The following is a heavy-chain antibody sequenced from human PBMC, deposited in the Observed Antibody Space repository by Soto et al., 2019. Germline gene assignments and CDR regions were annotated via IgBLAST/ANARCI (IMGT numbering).Heavy chain of an antibody. CDR1: GFSLSKARMG. CDR3: AHSHSSGWYSFPYFDY. CDR2: IYWDDDK. V-gene: IGHV2-5*02. Sequence: SGPTLVNPTETLTLTCSVSGFSLSKARMGVSWIRQPPGKALEWLALIYWDDDKRYSPSLKSRLTITKDTSKSQVVLTMTNMDPVDTATFYCAHSHSSGWYSFPYFDYWGQGTLVTVSS. D-gene: IGHD6-19*01. J-gene: IGHJ4*02.